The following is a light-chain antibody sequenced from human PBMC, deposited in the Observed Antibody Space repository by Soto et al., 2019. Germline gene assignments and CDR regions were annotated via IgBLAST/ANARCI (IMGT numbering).Light chain of an antibody. CDR2: ENN. J-gene: IGLJ1*01. V-gene: IGLV1-51*02. Sequence: QSALTQPPSVSAAPGQKVTTSCSGSSSNFGINFVSWYQQLPGTAPKLLIYENNKRPSGIPDRFSGSKSGTSATLGITGLQTGDEADYYCGTWDSSLSAGVFGTGTKVTVL. CDR1: SSNFGINF. CDR3: GTWDSSLSAGV.